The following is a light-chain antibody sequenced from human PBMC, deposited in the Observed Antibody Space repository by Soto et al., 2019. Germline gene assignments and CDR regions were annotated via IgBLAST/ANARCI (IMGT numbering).Light chain of an antibody. CDR3: QQYNSYWT. Sequence: DIQMTQAASTLSASVGDRVTLTCRASQSISSWVAWYQQKPGKAPKLLIYQASSLESGVPSRFSGSGSGTEFTLTISSLQPDDFATYYCQQYNSYWTFGQGTKVDIK. CDR2: QAS. V-gene: IGKV1-5*03. CDR1: QSISSW. J-gene: IGKJ1*01.